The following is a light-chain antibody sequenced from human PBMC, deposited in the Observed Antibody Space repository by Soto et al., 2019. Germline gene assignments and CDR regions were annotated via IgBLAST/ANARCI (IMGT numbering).Light chain of an antibody. CDR3: QQRTSWPGT. CDR2: DAS. CDR1: QSIGSQ. V-gene: IGKV3-11*01. J-gene: IGKJ1*01. Sequence: DIVLTQSPATLSLSPGERATLSCRASQSIGSQLAWYQQRPGQAPRLLIYDASNRATGLPARFSGSGSGTVFTLTITSLEPEDFALYYCQQRTSWPGTFGQGTKVEIK.